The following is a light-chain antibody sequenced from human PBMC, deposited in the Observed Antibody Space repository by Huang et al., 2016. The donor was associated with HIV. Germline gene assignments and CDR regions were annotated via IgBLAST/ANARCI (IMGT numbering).Light chain of an antibody. CDR3: QQCDNLPFT. CDR1: QDISNY. J-gene: IGKJ3*01. V-gene: IGKV1-33*01. Sequence: DIQMTQSPSSLSASVGDRVTITCQASQDISNYLNWYQQKPGKAPKLLIYDTSNLETGVSSRFSGSGSVTDFTFTISSLQPEDIATYYCQQCDNLPFTFGPGTKLDI. CDR2: DTS.